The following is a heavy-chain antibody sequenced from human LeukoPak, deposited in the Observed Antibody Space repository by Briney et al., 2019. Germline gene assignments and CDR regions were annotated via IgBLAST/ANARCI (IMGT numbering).Heavy chain of an antibody. CDR2: IYYSGST. V-gene: IGHV4-39*07. CDR3: AREVRMAAAGIDY. D-gene: IGHD6-13*01. Sequence: PSETLSLTCTVSGGSISSSSYYWGWIRQPPGKGLEWIGSIYYSGSTYYNPSLKSRVTISIDTSKNQFSLKLSSVTAADTAVYYCAREVRMAAAGIDYWGQGTLVTVSS. J-gene: IGHJ4*02. CDR1: GGSISSSSYY.